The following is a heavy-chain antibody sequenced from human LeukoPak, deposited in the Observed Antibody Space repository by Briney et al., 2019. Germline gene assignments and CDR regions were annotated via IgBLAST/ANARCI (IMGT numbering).Heavy chain of an antibody. V-gene: IGHV3-21*01. CDR1: GFTFSSYW. CDR3: ARGNSGWDYFYYYMDV. D-gene: IGHD6-19*01. J-gene: IGHJ6*03. Sequence: GGSLRLSCAASGFTFSSYWMSWVRQAPGKGLEWVSSISSSNSYIYYADSVKGRFTISRDNAKNTLYLQMNSLRVEDTAVYYCARGNSGWDYFYYYMDVWGKGTTVTVSS. CDR2: ISSSNSYI.